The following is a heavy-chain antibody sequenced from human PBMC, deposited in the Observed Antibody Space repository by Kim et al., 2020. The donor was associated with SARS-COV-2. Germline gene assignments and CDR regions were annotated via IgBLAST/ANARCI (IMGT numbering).Heavy chain of an antibody. CDR1: GFSVSGDY. J-gene: IGHJ5*02. CDR2: IHTGGAT. V-gene: IGHV3-66*04. Sequence: GGSLRLSCAVSGFSVSGDYMNWVRQAPGKGLECVSVIHTGGATFYADSVKGRFTISRDSSKNKLSLQMNSLRVEDTAVYYCARHDWFDPWGQRTLVTVSS. CDR3: ARHDWFDP.